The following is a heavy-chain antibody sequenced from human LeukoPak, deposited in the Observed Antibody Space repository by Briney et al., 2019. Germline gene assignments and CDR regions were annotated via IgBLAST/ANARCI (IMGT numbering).Heavy chain of an antibody. V-gene: IGHV3-23*01. CDR1: GFTFSSYW. J-gene: IGHJ4*02. CDR2: ISGSGGST. Sequence: GGSLRLSCAASGFTFSSYWMHWVRQAPGKGLEWVSAISGSGGSTYYADSVKGRFTISRDNSKNTLYLQMNSLRAEDTAVYYCARVLEAAAGSPIDYWGQGTLVTVSS. CDR3: ARVLEAAAGSPIDY. D-gene: IGHD6-13*01.